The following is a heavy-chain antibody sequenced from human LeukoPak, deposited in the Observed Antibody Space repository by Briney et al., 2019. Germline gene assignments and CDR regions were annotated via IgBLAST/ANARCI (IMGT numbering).Heavy chain of an antibody. V-gene: IGHV6-1*01. CDR1: GDSVSSNSAA. J-gene: IGHJ3*02. Sequence: SQTLSLTCAISGDSVSSNSAAWNWIRQSPSRGLEWLGRTYYRSKWYNDYAVSVKSRITINPDTSKNQFSLQLNSVTPEDTAVYYCARARIYCSSTSCAVAAFDIWGQGTMVTVSS. CDR2: TYYRSKWYN. D-gene: IGHD2-2*01. CDR3: ARARIYCSSTSCAVAAFDI.